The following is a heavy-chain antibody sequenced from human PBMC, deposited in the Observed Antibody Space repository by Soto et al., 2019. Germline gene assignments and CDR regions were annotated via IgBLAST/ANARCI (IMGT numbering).Heavy chain of an antibody. CDR3: ARDQGSGWPTYYGMDV. CDR2: INPNSGGT. CDR1: GYNFTGYY. D-gene: IGHD6-19*01. V-gene: IGHV1-2*02. J-gene: IGHJ6*02. Sequence: ASVKIFCKASGYNFTGYYMHPGRQAAEQGLEWMGWINPNSGGTNYAQKFQGRVTMTRDTSISTAYMELSRLRSDDTAVYYCARDQGSGWPTYYGMDVWGQGTTVTVSS.